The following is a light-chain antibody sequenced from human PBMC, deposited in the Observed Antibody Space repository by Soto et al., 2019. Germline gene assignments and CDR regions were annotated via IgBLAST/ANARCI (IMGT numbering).Light chain of an antibody. CDR1: QGISNY. J-gene: IGKJ3*01. CDR3: QKYDRAPFT. Sequence: IQVTQSASSVSASFGDRVTITCRASQGISNYLAWYQQKPGRLPKLLLFGASTLQSGVPARFSGSGSGTLFTLTINRLQPEDVATYYCQKYDRAPFTFGPGTKVDIK. V-gene: IGKV1-27*01. CDR2: GAS.